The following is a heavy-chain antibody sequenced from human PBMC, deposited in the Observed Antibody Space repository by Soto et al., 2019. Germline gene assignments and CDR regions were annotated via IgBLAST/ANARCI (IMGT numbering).Heavy chain of an antibody. CDR3: ARAVYCGDDCYSYGMDV. D-gene: IGHD2-21*02. CDR1: GYSFTDDY. J-gene: IGHJ6*02. V-gene: IGHV1-2*02. Sequence: QVQVVQSGAEVKKPGASVKISCKTSGYSFTDDYLHWVRQAPVQGLEWVGWINPHSGSTNFAQKFLGRVSMTSDTSISTAYMELFSLTSGDTAIYYCARAVYCGDDCYSYGMDVWGQGTTVTVSS. CDR2: INPHSGST.